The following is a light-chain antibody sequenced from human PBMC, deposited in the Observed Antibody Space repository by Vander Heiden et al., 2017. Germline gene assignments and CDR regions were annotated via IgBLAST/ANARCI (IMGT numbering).Light chain of an antibody. CDR2: DVT. CDR1: SSDVGGYND. J-gene: IGLJ2*01. V-gene: IGLV2-14*03. Sequence: QSALTQPASVSGAPGPSITISCPGTSSDVGGYNDVSGDQQHPGKAPKLMIYDVTNRPSGVSNRFSGSKSGNTASLTISGLQAEDEADYYCSSYTISSTRVFGGGTKLTVL. CDR3: SSYTISSTRV.